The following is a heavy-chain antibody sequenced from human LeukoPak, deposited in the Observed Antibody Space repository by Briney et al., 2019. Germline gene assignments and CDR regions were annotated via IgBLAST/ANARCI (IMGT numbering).Heavy chain of an antibody. J-gene: IGHJ4*02. D-gene: IGHD5-12*01. V-gene: IGHV3-30*18. CDR3: AKELLGPTRGYSGYDPYYFDY. Sequence: PGGSLRLSCAASGFTFSSYGMHWVRQAPGKGLEWVAVISYDGSNKYYADSVKGRFTISRDNSKNTLYLQMNSLRAEDTAVYYCAKELLGPTRGYSGYDPYYFDYWGQGTLVTVSS. CDR1: GFTFSSYG. CDR2: ISYDGSNK.